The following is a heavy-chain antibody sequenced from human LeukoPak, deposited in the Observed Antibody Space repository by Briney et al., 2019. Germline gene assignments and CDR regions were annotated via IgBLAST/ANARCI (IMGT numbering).Heavy chain of an antibody. CDR3: ARLVVPAAIYGMDV. D-gene: IGHD2-2*01. CDR1: GYTFTSYG. Sequence: GASVKVSCTASGYTFTSYGISWVRQAPGQGLEWMGWISAYNGNTNYAQKLQGRVTMTTDTSTSTAYMELRSLRSDDTAVYYCARLVVPAAIYGMDVWGQGTTVTVSS. CDR2: ISAYNGNT. J-gene: IGHJ6*02. V-gene: IGHV1-18*01.